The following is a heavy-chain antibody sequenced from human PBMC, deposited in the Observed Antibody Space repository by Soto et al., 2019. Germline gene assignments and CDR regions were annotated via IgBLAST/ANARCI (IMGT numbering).Heavy chain of an antibody. Sequence: QVQLVQSGAEVKKPGASVKVSCKASGYTFTSYGISWVRQAPGQGLEWMGWISAYNGNTNYAHKQQGRVTMTTDTSTSPAYKELRILRSDDTAVYYGARGLAVGLVDDWGQGTPVTVSS. CDR2: ISAYNGNT. J-gene: IGHJ4*02. D-gene: IGHD6-19*01. V-gene: IGHV1-18*01. CDR3: ARGLAVGLVDD. CDR1: GYTFTSYG.